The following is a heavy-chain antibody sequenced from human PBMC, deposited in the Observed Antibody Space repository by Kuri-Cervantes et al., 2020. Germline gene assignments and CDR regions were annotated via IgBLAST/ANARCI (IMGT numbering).Heavy chain of an antibody. V-gene: IGHV4-39*01. CDR3: ASFLTVTTRPKATDAFDI. CDR1: GGSISSSSYY. J-gene: IGHJ3*02. D-gene: IGHD4-17*01. CDR2: IYYSGST. Sequence: SETLSLTCTVSGGSISSSSYYWGWIRQPPGKGLEWIGSIYYSGSTYYNPSLKSRVTISVDTSKNQFSLKLSSVTAADTAVYYCASFLTVTTRPKATDAFDIWGQGTMVTVSS.